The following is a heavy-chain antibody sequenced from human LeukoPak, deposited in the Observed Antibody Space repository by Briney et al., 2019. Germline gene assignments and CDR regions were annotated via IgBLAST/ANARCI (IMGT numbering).Heavy chain of an antibody. V-gene: IGHV3-66*02. Sequence: GGSLRLSCAASGFTVSSNYMSWVRQAPGKGLEWVSVIYSGGSTYYADSVKGRFTISRDNSKNTLYLQMNSLRAEDTAVYYCAREVRDVHYYYMDVWGKGTTVTVSS. J-gene: IGHJ6*03. CDR3: AREVRDVHYYYMDV. CDR2: IYSGGST. D-gene: IGHD4-23*01. CDR1: GFTVSSNY.